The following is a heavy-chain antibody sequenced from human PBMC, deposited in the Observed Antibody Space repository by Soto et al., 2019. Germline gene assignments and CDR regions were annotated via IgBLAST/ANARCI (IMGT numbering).Heavy chain of an antibody. CDR2: IDSAGTDS. D-gene: IGHD3-10*01. J-gene: IGHJ6*04. V-gene: IGHV3-74*01. Sequence: VQLVESGGGLVQPGGSLRLSCAASGFTISGRSMHWVRQAPGKGLVWVSGIDSAGTDSNYVDSVKGRFTNSRDNAKNTLYLQMNSLRVEDTDVYYCARGWFGPDVWGKGTTVTVSP. CDR3: ARGWFGPDV. CDR1: GFTISGRS.